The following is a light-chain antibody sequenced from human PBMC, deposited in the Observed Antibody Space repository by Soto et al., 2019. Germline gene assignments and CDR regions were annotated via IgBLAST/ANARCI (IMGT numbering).Light chain of an antibody. V-gene: IGKV1-27*01. CDR1: QDIGNF. CDR3: QQYQNWPPIP. J-gene: IGKJ5*01. Sequence: EIQMTQSAAAVSAFGGERVTITCRASQDIGNFLAWYQQKPGKVPKLLIYAASTLQSGVPSRFSGSGSGTDFTLTISSLQSEDFAVYHCQQYQNWPPIPFGQGTRLEN. CDR2: AAS.